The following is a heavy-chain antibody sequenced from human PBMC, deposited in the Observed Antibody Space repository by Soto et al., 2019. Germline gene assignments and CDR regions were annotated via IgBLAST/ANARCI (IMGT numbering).Heavy chain of an antibody. CDR3: ATNLLGYNWFDP. D-gene: IGHD7-27*01. CDR2: FDPEDGET. V-gene: IGHV1-24*01. CDR1: GYTLTELS. J-gene: IGHJ5*02. Sequence: ASVKVSCKVSGYTLTELSMHWVRQAPGKGLEWMGGFDPEDGETIYAQKFQGRVTMTEDTSTDTAYMELSSLRSEDTAVYYCATNLLGYNWFDPWGQGTLVTVSS.